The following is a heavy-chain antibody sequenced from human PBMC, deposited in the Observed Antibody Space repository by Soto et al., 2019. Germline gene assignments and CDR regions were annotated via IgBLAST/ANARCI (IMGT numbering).Heavy chain of an antibody. J-gene: IGHJ4*02. V-gene: IGHV3-33*01. D-gene: IGHD6-6*01. Sequence: GGSLRLSCAASGFTFSSYVMHWVRQAPGKGLEWVAVIWYDGSNTYYVDSVKGRFTISRDNSQNTLCLQMDSLRAEDTAVYYCARDLSQSSSFGYFDYWGQGTPVTVSS. CDR1: GFTFSSYV. CDR3: ARDLSQSSSFGYFDY. CDR2: IWYDGSNT.